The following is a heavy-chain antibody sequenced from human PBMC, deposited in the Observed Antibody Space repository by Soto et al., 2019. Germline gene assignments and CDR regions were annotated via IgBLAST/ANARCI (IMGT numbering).Heavy chain of an antibody. D-gene: IGHD1-26*01. CDR1: GFTFKNFA. CDR2: LSGNGAST. CDR3: AQVRGIVGATGYVQE. Sequence: GGSLRLSCAASGFTFKNFAMAWVRQAPGKGLEWVSGLSGNGASTYYADSVKGRFTISRDNSENTLYLQIRSLRAEDTAIYFCAQVRGIVGATGYVQEWGPGTLVTV. J-gene: IGHJ1*01. V-gene: IGHV3-23*01.